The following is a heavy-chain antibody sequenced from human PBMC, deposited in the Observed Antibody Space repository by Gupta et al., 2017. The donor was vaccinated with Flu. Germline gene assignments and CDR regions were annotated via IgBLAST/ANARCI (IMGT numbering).Heavy chain of an antibody. V-gene: IGHV3-21*01. CDR3: ARETDGFDY. CDR2: ISSSSNYI. J-gene: IGHJ4*02. CDR1: GFSFSAYS. Sequence: EVQLVESGGGLVKPGGSLRLSCAASGFSFSAYSMTWVRQAPGKGLEWVSSISSSSNYIYYADSVKGRFTISRDNAKNSLYLEMNSLRAEDTAVYYCARETDGFDYWGQGTLVTVSS.